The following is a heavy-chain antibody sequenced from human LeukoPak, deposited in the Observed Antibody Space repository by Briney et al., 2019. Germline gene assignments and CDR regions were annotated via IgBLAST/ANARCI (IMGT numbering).Heavy chain of an antibody. CDR1: GLTFSSYA. Sequence: GGSLRLSCVASGLTFSSYAMSWVRQAPGKGLEWVSVISGSGGATHYADSVKGRFTISRDNSKNTLYLQMNSLRAEDTAVYYCARSSYDDFDYWGQGTLVTVSS. V-gene: IGHV3-23*01. J-gene: IGHJ4*02. D-gene: IGHD3-22*01. CDR3: ARSSYDDFDY. CDR2: ISGSGGAT.